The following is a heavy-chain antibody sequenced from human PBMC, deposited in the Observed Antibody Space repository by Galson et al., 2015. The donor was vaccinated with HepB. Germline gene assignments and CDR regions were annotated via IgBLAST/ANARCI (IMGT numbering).Heavy chain of an antibody. D-gene: IGHD5-12*01. Sequence: SVKVSCKASGYTFTSYDINWVRQATGQGLEWMGWMNPNSGNTGYAQKFQGRVTMTRNTSISTAYMELSSLRSEDTAVYYCARENSGYDSYYYYYGMDVWGQGTTVTVSS. J-gene: IGHJ6*02. CDR1: GYTFTSYD. CDR3: ARENSGYDSYYYYYGMDV. V-gene: IGHV1-8*01. CDR2: MNPNSGNT.